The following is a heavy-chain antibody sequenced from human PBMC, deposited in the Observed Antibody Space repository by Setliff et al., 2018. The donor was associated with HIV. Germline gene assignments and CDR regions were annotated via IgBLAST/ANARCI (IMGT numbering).Heavy chain of an antibody. Sequence: FYLHWVRLAPGQGLEWMGMVNPSGGSTVYAQKFQGRVTMTSDTSTSTAYMELRSLRSDDTAVYYCATSSRIYYYSYMDVWGKGTTVTVSS. J-gene: IGHJ6*03. CDR2: VNPSGGST. D-gene: IGHD2-2*01. V-gene: IGHV1-46*01. CDR3: ATSSRIYYYSYMDV. CDR1: FY.